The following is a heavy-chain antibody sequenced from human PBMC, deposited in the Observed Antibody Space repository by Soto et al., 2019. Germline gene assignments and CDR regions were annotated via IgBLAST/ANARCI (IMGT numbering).Heavy chain of an antibody. CDR2: IYYSGST. V-gene: IGHV4-30-4*01. CDR3: ASNSSGYTFYDY. Sequence: QVQLQESGPGLVKPSQTLSFTCTVSGGSISSGDYYWSWIRLPPGKGLEWIGYIYYSGSTYYNPSLKSRVTISVDTSKNQFSLKLSSVTAADTAVYYCASNSSGYTFYDYWGQGTLVTVSS. J-gene: IGHJ4*02. D-gene: IGHD5-18*01. CDR1: GGSISSGDYY.